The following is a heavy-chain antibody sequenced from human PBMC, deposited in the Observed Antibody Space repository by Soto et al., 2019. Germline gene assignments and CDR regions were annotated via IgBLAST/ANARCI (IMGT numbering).Heavy chain of an antibody. CDR3: ARSGSYSPFEGAHFSYFDY. V-gene: IGHV1-46*01. J-gene: IGHJ4*02. Sequence: GASVKVSCKASGYLFTSYYMHWVRQAPGQGPEWMGIINPSSGGISYAQKFQGRVTMTRDTSTSTVYMELSSLRSEDTAVYYCARSGSYSPFEGAHFSYFDYWGQGTLVTVSS. CDR2: INPSSGGI. D-gene: IGHD1-26*01. CDR1: GYLFTSYY.